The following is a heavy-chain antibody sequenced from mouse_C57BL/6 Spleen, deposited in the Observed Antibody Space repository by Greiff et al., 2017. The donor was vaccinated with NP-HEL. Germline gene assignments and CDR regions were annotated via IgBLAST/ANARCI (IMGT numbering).Heavy chain of an antibody. J-gene: IGHJ4*01. CDR2: IDPNSGGT. V-gene: IGHV1-72*01. CDR1: GYTFTSYW. CDR3: ARDYGSSYDAMDD. Sequence: QVQLQQSGAELVKPGASVKLSCKASGYTFTSYWMHWVKQRPGRGLEWIGRIDPNSGGTKYNEQFKSKATLTVDKPSSPTYMQLSSLTSEDSAVYYSARDYGSSYDAMDDWGQGTSVTVSS. D-gene: IGHD1-1*01.